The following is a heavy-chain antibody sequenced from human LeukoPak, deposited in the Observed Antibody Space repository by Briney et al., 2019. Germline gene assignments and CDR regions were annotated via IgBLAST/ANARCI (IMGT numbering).Heavy chain of an antibody. CDR1: GGSISSGDYY. D-gene: IGHD3-22*01. J-gene: IGHJ3*02. CDR2: IYYSGST. CDR3: ARSYYYYDSSGYSYAFDI. Sequence: NPSETLSLTCTVSGGSISSGDYYWSWIRQPPGKGLEWIGYIYYSGSTYYNPSLKSRVTISVDTSKNQFSLKLSSVTAADTAVYYCARSYYYYDSSGYSYAFDIWGQGTMVTVSS. V-gene: IGHV4-30-4*08.